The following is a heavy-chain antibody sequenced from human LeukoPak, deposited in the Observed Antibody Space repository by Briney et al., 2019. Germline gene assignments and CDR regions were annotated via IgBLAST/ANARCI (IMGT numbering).Heavy chain of an antibody. Sequence: PGGSLRLSCAASGFTFNTYNLNWVRQAPGKGLEWVSSISGSGTSIYYADSVKGRFTISRDNAKNSLYLQMNSLRAEDTAVYYCARDRYGPNDYWGQGTLVTVSS. D-gene: IGHD5-18*01. J-gene: IGHJ4*02. V-gene: IGHV3-21*01. CDR3: ARDRYGPNDY. CDR2: ISGSGTSI. CDR1: GFTFNTYN.